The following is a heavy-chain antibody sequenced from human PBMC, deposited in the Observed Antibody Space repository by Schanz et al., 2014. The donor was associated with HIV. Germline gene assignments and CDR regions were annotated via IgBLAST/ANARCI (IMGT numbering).Heavy chain of an antibody. CDR1: GFNFRSYA. Sequence: EVQMLESGGGLLQPGGSVKLSCVVSGFNFRSYAMNWVRQAPGKGLEWVSGISWSSGNIGYADSVKGRFTISRDNAKNSLYLQMSSLRREDTAFYYCAKGVSVAGSSYYFDYWGQGALVTVSS. CDR2: ISWSSGNI. D-gene: IGHD6-19*01. V-gene: IGHV3-9*01. CDR3: AKGVSVAGSSYYFDY. J-gene: IGHJ4*02.